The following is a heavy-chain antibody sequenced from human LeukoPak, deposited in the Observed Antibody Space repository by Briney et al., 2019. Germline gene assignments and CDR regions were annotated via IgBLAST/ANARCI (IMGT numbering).Heavy chain of an antibody. CDR2: IYSDGST. V-gene: IGHV3-53*01. D-gene: IGHD3-22*01. J-gene: IGHJ4*02. Sequence: GGALRLSCAASGFTVSSNYMSWVRPAPGKGLEWVSIIYSDGSTHYADSVKGRFTISRDNSKNTLYLQMNSLRAEDTAMYYCAGSGYWGYFDYWGQGTLVTVSS. CDR1: GFTVSSNY. CDR3: AGSGYWGYFDY.